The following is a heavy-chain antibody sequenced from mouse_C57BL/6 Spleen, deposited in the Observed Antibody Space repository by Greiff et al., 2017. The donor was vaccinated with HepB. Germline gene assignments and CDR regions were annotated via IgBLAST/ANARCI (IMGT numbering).Heavy chain of an antibody. CDR2: IWSDGST. D-gene: IGHD2-3*01. J-gene: IGHJ4*01. V-gene: IGHV2-6-1*01. CDR1: GFSLTSYG. CDR3: ARHEGWLLRPGAMDY. Sequence: QVQLKQSGPGLVAPSQSLSITCTVSGFSLTSYGVHWVRQPPGKGLEWLVVIWSDGSTTYNSALKSRLSISKDNSKSQVFLKMNSLQTDDTAMYYCARHEGWLLRPGAMDYWGQGTSVTVSS.